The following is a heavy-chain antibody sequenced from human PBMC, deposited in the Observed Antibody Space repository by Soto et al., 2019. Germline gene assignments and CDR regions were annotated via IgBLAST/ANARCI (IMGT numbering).Heavy chain of an antibody. CDR3: ARGDYGDNFDY. D-gene: IGHD4-17*01. J-gene: IGHJ4*02. CDR2: IKQDGSEK. CDR1: GFTFSSYW. Sequence: EVQLVESGGGLVQPGGSLRLSCAASGFTFSSYWMSWVRQAPGKGLEWVANIKQDGSEKYYVDSVKGRFTISRDNAKNSLYLQINSLRAEDTAVYYCARGDYGDNFDYWGQGTLVTVSS. V-gene: IGHV3-7*01.